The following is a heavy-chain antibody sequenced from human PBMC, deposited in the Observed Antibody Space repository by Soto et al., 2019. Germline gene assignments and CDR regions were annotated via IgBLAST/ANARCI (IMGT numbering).Heavy chain of an antibody. CDR1: GFTFRSYG. Sequence: GGSLRLSCAASGFTFRSYGIHWVRQAPGKGLERVALIWFDGSKKYYVDSVKGRFAVSRDNSKNTLYLQMNSLRVEDTAVYYCARDRLVPYGYGMDVWGQGTTVTVSS. V-gene: IGHV3-33*01. D-gene: IGHD2-2*01. CDR2: IWFDGSKK. J-gene: IGHJ6*02. CDR3: ARDRLVPYGYGMDV.